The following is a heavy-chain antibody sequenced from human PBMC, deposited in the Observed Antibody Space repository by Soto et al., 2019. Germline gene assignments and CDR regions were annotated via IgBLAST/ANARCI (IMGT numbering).Heavy chain of an antibody. D-gene: IGHD1-20*01. CDR3: AKDPRSITGTTSTEDFQQ. Sequence: QAQLMQSGAEVQKPGSSVKVSCKASGGTFSGYAISWVRQAPGQGLEWMGGIIPVLGITNYAQKFQGRITIAADESTGTAHMDLRGLSSEDTAVYYCAKDPRSITGTTSTEDFQQWGQGTLVTVSS. V-gene: IGHV1-69*01. CDR2: IIPVLGIT. CDR1: GGTFSGYA. J-gene: IGHJ1*01.